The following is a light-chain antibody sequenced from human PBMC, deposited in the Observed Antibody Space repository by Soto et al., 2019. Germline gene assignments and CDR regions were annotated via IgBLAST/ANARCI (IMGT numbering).Light chain of an antibody. Sequence: QPASVSGSPGQSITISCTGTSSDVGGYNYVSWYQQHPGKAPKLMIYDVSNRPSGVSNRFSGSKSGNTASLTISGLQAEDEADYYCSSYTSNNTHVVFGGGTKLTVL. J-gene: IGLJ2*01. V-gene: IGLV2-14*01. CDR2: DVS. CDR1: SSDVGGYNY. CDR3: SSYTSNNTHVV.